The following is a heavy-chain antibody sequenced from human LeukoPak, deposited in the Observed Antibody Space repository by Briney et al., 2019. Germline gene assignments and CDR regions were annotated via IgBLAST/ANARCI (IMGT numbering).Heavy chain of an antibody. CDR1: GGTFSSYA. CDR3: ARVLAGITGTIFDY. J-gene: IGHJ4*02. Sequence: ASVKVSCKASGGTFSSYAISWVRQAPGQGLEWMGGIIPIFGTANYAQKFQGRVTITTDESTSTAYMELSSLRSEDTAVYYCARVLAGITGTIFDYWGQGTLVTVSS. D-gene: IGHD1-7*01. V-gene: IGHV1-69*05. CDR2: IIPIFGTA.